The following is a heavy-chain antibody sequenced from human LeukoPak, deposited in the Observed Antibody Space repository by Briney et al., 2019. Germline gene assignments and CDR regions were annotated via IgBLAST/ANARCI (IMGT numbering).Heavy chain of an antibody. V-gene: IGHV3-23*01. CDR1: GFTFSTYD. D-gene: IGHD1-26*01. CDR2: ISGSGGST. J-gene: IGHJ4*02. Sequence: SGGSLRLSCAASGFTFSTYDMSWVRQAPGKGLEWVSAISGSGGSTYYADSVKGRFTISRDNSKNTLYLQLKSLRAEDTAVYYCAKDSSSGTYFDYWGQGTLVTVSS. CDR3: AKDSSSGTYFDY.